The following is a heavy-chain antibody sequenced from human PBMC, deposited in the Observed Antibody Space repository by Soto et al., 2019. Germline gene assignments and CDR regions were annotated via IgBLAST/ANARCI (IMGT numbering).Heavy chain of an antibody. J-gene: IGHJ4*02. D-gene: IGHD7-27*01. Sequence: QLHLAQSGAEVKKPGASVKVSCKASGYTFTRFGISWVRQAPGQGLEWMGWISGYSANTPYAHKGQGRVSMSTATCTNTAYMELRRLRSVDTAVYYCARGTGDLAYWGQGTVVTVSS. CDR3: ARGTGDLAY. CDR2: ISGYSANT. V-gene: IGHV1-18*04. CDR1: GYTFTRFG.